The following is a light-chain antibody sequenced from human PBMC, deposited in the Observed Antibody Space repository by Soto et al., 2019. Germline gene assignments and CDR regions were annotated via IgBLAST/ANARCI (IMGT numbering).Light chain of an antibody. V-gene: IGKV1-5*01. CDR1: QTISNW. CDR3: QQYISYSYT. J-gene: IGKJ2*01. Sequence: DIQMTQSPSTLSASVGDRVTITCRASQTISNWLAWYQQKPGKAPKLLIYDASSLHSGVPSRFSGSGSGTEFTLTISSLQPDDFATYYCQQYISYSYTFGQGTKLE. CDR2: DAS.